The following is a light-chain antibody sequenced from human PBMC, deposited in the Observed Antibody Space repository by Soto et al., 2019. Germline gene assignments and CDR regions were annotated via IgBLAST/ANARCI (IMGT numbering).Light chain of an antibody. CDR3: SSYSDITQYV. Sequence: SALTQPASVSGSPGQSINISGTGTSGDVGIYNYVSWYQQHPGKAPKLMIYQVTNRPSGVSNRFSGSKYGNTAYLTISGLQAKYEAAYYCSSYSDITQYVLGTETKVTV. CDR1: SGDVGIYNY. V-gene: IGLV2-14*01. CDR2: QVT. J-gene: IGLJ1*01.